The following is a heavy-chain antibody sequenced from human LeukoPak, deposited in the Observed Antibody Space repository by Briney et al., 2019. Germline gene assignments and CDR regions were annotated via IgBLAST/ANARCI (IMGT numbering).Heavy chain of an antibody. Sequence: GESLKISCKGSGYSFTSYWIGWVRQMPGKGLQWMGIVHPVDSDTRYSPSFQGQVTISADKSISTAYLQWSSLKASDTAMYYCARDSGYESYYYGMDVWGQGTTVTVSS. CDR2: VHPVDSDT. D-gene: IGHD5-12*01. V-gene: IGHV5-51*01. CDR1: GYSFTSYW. CDR3: ARDSGYESYYYGMDV. J-gene: IGHJ6*02.